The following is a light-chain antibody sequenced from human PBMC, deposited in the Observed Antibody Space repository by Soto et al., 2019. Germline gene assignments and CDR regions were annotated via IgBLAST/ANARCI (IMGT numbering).Light chain of an antibody. CDR3: QQYGSSPIT. CDR1: QSVSSSY. J-gene: IGKJ3*01. Sequence: IVLTQSPGTLSLSPGERATLSCRASQSVSSSYLAWYQQKPGQAPRLLIYGASSRATGIPDRFSGSGSGTDFTLTISRLEPEDLAVYYCQQYGSSPITFGPGTKVDIK. V-gene: IGKV3-20*01. CDR2: GAS.